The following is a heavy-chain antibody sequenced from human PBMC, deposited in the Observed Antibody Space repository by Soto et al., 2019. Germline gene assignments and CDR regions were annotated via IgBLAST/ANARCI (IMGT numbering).Heavy chain of an antibody. CDR2: ISYDGRNK. Sequence: QVQLVESGGGVVQPGRSLRLSCAASGFTFSSNGMHGFPQAPGKGLEWVAVISYDGRNKYYADSVKGRLTISRDNSKNALYLEMNRLRADDKAVYYCANETYSGPLHYWGQGTLVTVYS. CDR3: ANETYSGPLHY. V-gene: IGHV3-30*18. J-gene: IGHJ4*02. CDR1: GFTFSSNG. D-gene: IGHD2-15*01.